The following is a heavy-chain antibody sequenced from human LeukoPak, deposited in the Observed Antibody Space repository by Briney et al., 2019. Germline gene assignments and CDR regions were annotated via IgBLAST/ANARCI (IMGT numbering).Heavy chain of an antibody. V-gene: IGHV4-34*01. Sequence: SETLSLTCAVYGGSFSGSYWGSIRQPPGKGLELIEEINHSGSTNYNPSHKSRVTISVDTSKNQCSLQQNSVTAADTAVYYCARRLAYHSSGYRIDYWRRRTLVTVSS. J-gene: IGHJ4*02. CDR1: GGSFSGSY. D-gene: IGHD3-22*01. CDR2: INHSGST. CDR3: ARRLAYHSSGYRIDY.